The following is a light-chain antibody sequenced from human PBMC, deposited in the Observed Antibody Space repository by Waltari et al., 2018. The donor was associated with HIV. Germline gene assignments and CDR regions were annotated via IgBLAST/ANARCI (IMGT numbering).Light chain of an antibody. CDR3: QSYDSSLTAVI. Sequence: QSVLTPPPSVSGAPGQSVSLSCTRTTTHLEPPSALHWYQHIPGAAPKLLGYGNNNRPSGVPARFAGSKSGTSASLASTGLQSEDEAFYYCQSYDSSLTAVIFGGGTKLTVL. V-gene: IGLV1-40*01. J-gene: IGLJ2*01. CDR1: TTHLEPPSA. CDR2: GNN.